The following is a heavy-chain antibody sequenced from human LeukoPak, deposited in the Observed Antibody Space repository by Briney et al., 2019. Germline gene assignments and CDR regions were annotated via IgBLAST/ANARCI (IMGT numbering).Heavy chain of an antibody. J-gene: IGHJ5*02. CDR1: GGSISNYY. CDR3: ARSYSASYDSRAGWFDP. D-gene: IGHD3-22*01. CDR2: ILYTGSI. Sequence: PSETLSLTCTVSGGSISNYYWSWIRQPPGEGLEWVGYILYTGSINYNPSLRGRVTISVDTSKSQFSLRLSSVTAADTAVYYCARSYSASYDSRAGWFDPWGQGPLVTVSS. V-gene: IGHV4-59*08.